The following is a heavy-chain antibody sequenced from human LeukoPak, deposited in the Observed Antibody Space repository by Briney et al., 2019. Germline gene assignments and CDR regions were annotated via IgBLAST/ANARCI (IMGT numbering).Heavy chain of an antibody. Sequence: ASVKVSCKASGYTFTSYGISWVRQAPGQGLEWMGWISAYNGNTNYAQKLQGRVTMTTDTSTSTAYMELRSLRSDDTAVYYCARGVSAWDSSGYYFFDYWGQGTLVTVSS. D-gene: IGHD3-22*01. J-gene: IGHJ4*02. V-gene: IGHV1-18*01. CDR3: ARGVSAWDSSGYYFFDY. CDR1: GYTFTSYG. CDR2: ISAYNGNT.